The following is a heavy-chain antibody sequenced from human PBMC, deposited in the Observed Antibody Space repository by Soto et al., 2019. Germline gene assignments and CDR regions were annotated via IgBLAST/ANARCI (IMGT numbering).Heavy chain of an antibody. J-gene: IGHJ4*02. D-gene: IGHD3-9*01. Sequence: SETLSLSYTVSGGSISSSSYYWGWIRQPPGKGLEWIGYIYYSGSTNYNPSLKSRVTISVDTSKNQFSLKLSSVTAADTAVYYCARGSILTGYVDYWGQGTLVTVSS. CDR3: ARGSILTGYVDY. V-gene: IGHV4-61*05. CDR1: GGSISSSSYY. CDR2: IYYSGST.